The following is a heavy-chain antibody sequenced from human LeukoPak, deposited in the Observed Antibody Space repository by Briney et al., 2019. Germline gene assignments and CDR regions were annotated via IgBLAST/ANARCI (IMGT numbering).Heavy chain of an antibody. D-gene: IGHD1/OR15-1a*01. CDR3: ARSQITGTTRACDY. V-gene: IGHV3-48*01. J-gene: IGHJ4*02. CDR1: GFTFSTYN. Sequence: GGSLRLSCAASGFTFSTYNMNWVRQAPGKGLEWVSYISSSSSTIYYADSVKGRFTVSRDNAENSLYLQMNSLRAEDTAVYYCARSQITGTTRACDYWGQGTLVTVSS. CDR2: ISSSSSTI.